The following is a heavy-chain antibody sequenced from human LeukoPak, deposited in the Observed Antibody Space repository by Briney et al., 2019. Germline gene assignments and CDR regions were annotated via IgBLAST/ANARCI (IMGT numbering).Heavy chain of an antibody. Sequence: PSETLSLTCAVHGGSFSGYYWSWIPQPPAKGLEWIGEINQSGSTNYNPSLKSRVTISVDTSKNQFSLKLSSVTAADTAVYYCANGGSYYDFWSGYRYFDYWGQGTLVTVSS. CDR1: GGSFSGYY. CDR3: ANGGSYYDFWSGYRYFDY. CDR2: INQSGST. D-gene: IGHD3-3*01. J-gene: IGHJ4*02. V-gene: IGHV4-34*01.